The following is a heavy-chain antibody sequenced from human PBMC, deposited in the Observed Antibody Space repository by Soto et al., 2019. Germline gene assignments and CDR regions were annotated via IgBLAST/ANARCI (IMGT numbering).Heavy chain of an antibody. CDR1: GYKVSTWHNFTSYW. D-gene: IGHD3-9*01. CDR3: ARLGFNYDFLIFYYNVHHYSVIDV. J-gene: IGHJ6*02. V-gene: IGHV5-51*01. Sequence: GESLKISCMGSGYKVSTWHNFTSYWIAWVRQMPGEGLEWMGIIYPGDSDTRYSPSFQGQVTISADKSINSVYLQWSSLKASDTATYYCARLGFNYDFLIFYYNVHHYSVIDVWGQRTTVPVS. CDR2: IYPGDSDT.